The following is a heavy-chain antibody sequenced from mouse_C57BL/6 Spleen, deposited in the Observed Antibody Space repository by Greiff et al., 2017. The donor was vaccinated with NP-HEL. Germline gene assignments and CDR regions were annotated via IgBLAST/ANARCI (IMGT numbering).Heavy chain of an antibody. D-gene: IGHD4-1*01. CDR1: GYTFTDYN. CDR3: ARRTGYWYLDV. V-gene: IGHV1-18*01. J-gene: IGHJ1*03. Sequence: EVQLQQSGPELVKPGASVKIPCKASGYTFTDYNMDWVKQSHGKSLEWIGDINPNNGGTIYNQKFKGKATLTVDKSYSTAYMELRSLTSEDTAVYYCARRTGYWYLDVWGTGTTVTVSS. CDR2: INPNNGGT.